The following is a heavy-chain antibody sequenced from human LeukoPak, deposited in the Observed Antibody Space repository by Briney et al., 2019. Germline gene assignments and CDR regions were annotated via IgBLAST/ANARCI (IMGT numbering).Heavy chain of an antibody. CDR2: LYYMRGA. Sequence: SETLSLTCTVSGGSISGYYWSWSRQPPGKGVEWIGNLYYMRGAWYKSSLKSRVTTSVDTSRNEFSLKLSSVTAADTAVYYCARDLGIVGATPYYFDYWGQGTLVTVSS. CDR1: GGSISGYY. J-gene: IGHJ4*02. CDR3: ARDLGIVGATPYYFDY. D-gene: IGHD1-26*01. V-gene: IGHV4-59*01.